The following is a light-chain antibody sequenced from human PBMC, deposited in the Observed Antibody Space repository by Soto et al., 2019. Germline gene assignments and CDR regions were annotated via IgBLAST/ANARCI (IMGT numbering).Light chain of an antibody. J-gene: IGKJ5*01. Sequence: EIVLTQSPATLSLSPGERATLSCRASQSISSYLAWYQQKPGQAPRLLIYDASNRATGIPARFSGSGSGTDVTLTISSLEPEDCAVYYCQQRSNWPPITFGQETRLEIK. CDR3: QQRSNWPPIT. CDR1: QSISSY. V-gene: IGKV3-11*01. CDR2: DAS.